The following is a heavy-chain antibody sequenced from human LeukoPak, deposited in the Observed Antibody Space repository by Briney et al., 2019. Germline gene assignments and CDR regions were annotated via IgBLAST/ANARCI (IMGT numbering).Heavy chain of an antibody. CDR1: GGTFPTYT. CDR2: IIPSLRTA. J-gene: IGHJ4*02. Sequence: SVKVFCKASGGTFPTYTISWVRQAPGQGLEWMGGIIPSLRTANYAQKFQGRVTITADESTSTAYMELISLRSEDTAVYYCAREALLRGYYFDYWGQGTLVTVSS. V-gene: IGHV1-69*13. D-gene: IGHD2/OR15-2a*01. CDR3: AREALLRGYYFDY.